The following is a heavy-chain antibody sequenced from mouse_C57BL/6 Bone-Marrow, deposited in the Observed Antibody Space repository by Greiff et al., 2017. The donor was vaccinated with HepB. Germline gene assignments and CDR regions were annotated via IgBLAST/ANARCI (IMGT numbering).Heavy chain of an antibody. Sequence: EVKLVESGGGLVKPGGSLKLSCAASGFTFSSYTMSWVRQTPEKRLEWVATISGGGGNTYYPDSVKGRFTISRDNAKNTLYLQMSSLRSEDTALYYCARDGYYPYYFVYWGQGTTLTVSS. CDR2: ISGGGGNT. CDR3: ARDGYYPYYFVY. J-gene: IGHJ2*01. V-gene: IGHV5-9*01. D-gene: IGHD2-3*01. CDR1: GFTFSSYT.